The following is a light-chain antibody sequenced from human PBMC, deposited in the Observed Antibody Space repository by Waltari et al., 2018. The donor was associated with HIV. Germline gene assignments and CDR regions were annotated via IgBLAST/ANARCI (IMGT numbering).Light chain of an antibody. Sequence: QSALTQPPSASGSPGQSVTISCTGTSSDVGGYNFVSWYQQHPGKAPKLMIFEVTKRPSGFPARFSGSKTGNTASLTVSGLQADDEGDYYCSSYAGGNNLVFGGGTKLTVL. J-gene: IGLJ2*01. V-gene: IGLV2-8*01. CDR2: EVT. CDR3: SSYAGGNNLV. CDR1: SSDVGGYNF.